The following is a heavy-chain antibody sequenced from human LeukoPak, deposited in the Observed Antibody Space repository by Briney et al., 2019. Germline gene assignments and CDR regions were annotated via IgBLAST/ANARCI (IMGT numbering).Heavy chain of an antibody. Sequence: GGSLRLSCAASGFTFSSYGMHWVRQAPGKGLEWAAFIRYDGSNKYYADSVKGRFTISRDNSKNTLYLQMNSLRAEDTAVYYRAKGLRGYSYGYQVYWGQGTLVTVSS. V-gene: IGHV3-30*02. CDR2: IRYDGSNK. CDR1: GFTFSSYG. D-gene: IGHD5-18*01. CDR3: AKGLRGYSYGYQVY. J-gene: IGHJ4*02.